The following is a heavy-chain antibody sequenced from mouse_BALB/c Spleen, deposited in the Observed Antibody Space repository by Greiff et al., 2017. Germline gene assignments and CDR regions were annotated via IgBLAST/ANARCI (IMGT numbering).Heavy chain of an antibody. Sequence: VQLQQSGAELVRPGTSVKISCKASGYTFTNYWLGWVKQRPGHGLEWIGDIYPGGGYTNYNEKFKGKATLTADTSSSTAYMQLSSLTSEDSAVYFCARSYYYGSSYGFAYWGQGTLVTVSA. D-gene: IGHD1-1*01. V-gene: IGHV1-63*02. CDR3: ARSYYYGSSYGFAY. CDR1: GYTFTNYW. CDR2: IYPGGGYT. J-gene: IGHJ3*01.